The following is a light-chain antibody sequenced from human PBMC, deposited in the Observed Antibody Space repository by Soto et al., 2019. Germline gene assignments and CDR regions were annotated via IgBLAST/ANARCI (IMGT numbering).Light chain of an antibody. V-gene: IGLV2-14*01. Sequence: QSALTQPASVSGSPXXXXTISCTGTSSDVGGYNYVSWYQQHPGKAPKLIIYEVSNRPSGVSNRFSGSKSGNTASLTISGLQAEDEADYYCNSYTSKSTGVFGTGTKLTVL. J-gene: IGLJ1*01. CDR2: EVS. CDR3: NSYTSKSTGV. CDR1: SSDVGGYNY.